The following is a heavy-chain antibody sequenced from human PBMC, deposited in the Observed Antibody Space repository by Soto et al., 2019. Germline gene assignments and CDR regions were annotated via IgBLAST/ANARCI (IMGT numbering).Heavy chain of an antibody. Sequence: GASVKVSCTASGYTFTSYGISWVRQAPGQGLEWMGWISAYNGNTNYAQKLQGRVTMTSDTSTTTAYMELRSLRSDDTAVYYCARGSRGWATAAFDIWGQGTMVTVSS. D-gene: IGHD1-26*01. CDR2: ISAYNGNT. CDR3: ARGSRGWATAAFDI. CDR1: GYTFTSYG. V-gene: IGHV1-18*01. J-gene: IGHJ3*02.